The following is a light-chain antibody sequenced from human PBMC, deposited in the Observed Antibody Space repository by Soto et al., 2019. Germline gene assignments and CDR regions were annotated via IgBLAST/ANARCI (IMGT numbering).Light chain of an antibody. CDR2: AAS. Sequence: AIRMTQSPSSLSASTGDRVTITCRASQGISSYLAWYQQKPGKAPKLLIYAASTLQSGVPSRFSGSGSGTDFTLTISCLQSEDFATSYCQQYYSYPPYTFGQWTKLEIK. CDR1: QGISSY. V-gene: IGKV1-8*01. CDR3: QQYYSYPPYT. J-gene: IGKJ2*01.